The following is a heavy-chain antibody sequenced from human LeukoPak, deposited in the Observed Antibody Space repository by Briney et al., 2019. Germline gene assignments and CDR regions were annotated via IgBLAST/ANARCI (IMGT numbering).Heavy chain of an antibody. V-gene: IGHV3-74*01. CDR3: ARGPPDLTDHGPSVSSGWYVAY. Sequence: GGSLRLSCAASGFTFSSYWMHWVRQAPGKGLVWVSRINSDGSSTSYADSVKGRFTISRDNAKNTLYLQMNSLRAEDTAVYHCARGPPDLTDHGPSVSSGWYVAYWGQGTLVTVSS. CDR2: INSDGSST. D-gene: IGHD6-19*01. CDR1: GFTFSSYW. J-gene: IGHJ4*02.